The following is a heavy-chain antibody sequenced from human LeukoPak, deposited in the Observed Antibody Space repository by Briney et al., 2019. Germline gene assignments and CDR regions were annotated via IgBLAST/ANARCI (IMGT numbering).Heavy chain of an antibody. V-gene: IGHV3-7*01. CDR3: VRETVSVITDFDY. J-gene: IGHJ4*02. CDR2: IKEDGSEQ. CDR1: GFTFSRHW. Sequence: PGGSLRLSCAASGFTFSRHWMTWVRQAPGKGLEWVANIKEDGSEQYYVDSIKGRFTISRDNAKNSLYPQMSSLRAEDTAIYYCVRETVSVITDFDYWGQGTLVTVSS. D-gene: IGHD3-16*02.